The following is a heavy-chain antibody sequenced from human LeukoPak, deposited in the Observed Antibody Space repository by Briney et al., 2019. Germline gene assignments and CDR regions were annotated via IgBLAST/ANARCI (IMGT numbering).Heavy chain of an antibody. CDR2: IVVGSGAT. Sequence: RGASVKVSCKTSGFTFSTSAVQWVRQARGQRLEWIGWIVVGSGATNYAQSLQGRFTITRDMSTNTAYMELSSLRSEDTAVYYCATDFSGSYLRVVYWGQGTLVTVSS. J-gene: IGHJ4*02. CDR1: GFTFSTSA. V-gene: IGHV1-58*01. D-gene: IGHD1-26*01. CDR3: ATDFSGSYLRVVY.